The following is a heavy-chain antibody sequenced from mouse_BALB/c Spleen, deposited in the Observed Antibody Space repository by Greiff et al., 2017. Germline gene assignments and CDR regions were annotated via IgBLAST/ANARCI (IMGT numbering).Heavy chain of an antibody. CDR2: IWAGGST. Sequence: VMLVESGPGLVAPSQSLSITCTVSGFSLTSYGVHWVRQPPGKGLEWLGVIWAGGSTNYNSALMSRLSISKDNSKSQVFLKMNSLQTDDTAMYYCARDGGLRHPFAYWGQGTLVTVSA. V-gene: IGHV2-9*02. D-gene: IGHD2-4*01. CDR1: GFSLTSYG. CDR3: ARDGGLRHPFAY. J-gene: IGHJ3*01.